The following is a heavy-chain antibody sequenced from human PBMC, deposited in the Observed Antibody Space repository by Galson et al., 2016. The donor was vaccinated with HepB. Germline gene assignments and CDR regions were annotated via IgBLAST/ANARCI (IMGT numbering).Heavy chain of an antibody. Sequence: SLRLSCAASGFTFSRYSMSWVRQAPGKGLQWVSYISSGSNTIYYADSVSGRFTISRDNAKNSLYLQMNILRDEDTAVYYCARDWYEGKFYYNYGMDVWGQGTTVTVSS. CDR1: GFTFSRYS. CDR2: ISSGSNTI. D-gene: IGHD6-13*01. J-gene: IGHJ6*02. V-gene: IGHV3-48*02. CDR3: ARDWYEGKFYYNYGMDV.